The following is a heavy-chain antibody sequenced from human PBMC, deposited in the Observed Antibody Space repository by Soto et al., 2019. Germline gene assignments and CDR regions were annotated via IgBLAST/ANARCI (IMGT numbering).Heavy chain of an antibody. CDR3: ARLSPPRLYYYGMDV. J-gene: IGHJ6*02. CDR2: INPNSGGT. CDR1: GGTFSSYA. Sequence: ASVKVSCKASGGTFSSYAISWVRQAPGQGLEWMGWINPNSGGTNYAQKFQGRVTMTRDTSTSTAYMEVSRLRSDDTAVYFCARLSPPRLYYYGMDVWGQGTTVTVSS. V-gene: IGHV1-2*02.